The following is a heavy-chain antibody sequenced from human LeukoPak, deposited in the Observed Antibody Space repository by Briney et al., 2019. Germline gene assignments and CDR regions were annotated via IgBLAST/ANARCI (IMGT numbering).Heavy chain of an antibody. Sequence: GGSLRLSCAASGFTFSSYAMSWVRQAPGKGLEWVSSISNSGGRTFHTDSVKGRFTISRDNSKITLYLQMNSLRAEDTAVYYCARELRYYGMDVWGQGTTVTVSS. V-gene: IGHV3-23*01. D-gene: IGHD2-21*01. CDR2: ISNSGGRT. J-gene: IGHJ6*02. CDR3: ARELRYYGMDV. CDR1: GFTFSSYA.